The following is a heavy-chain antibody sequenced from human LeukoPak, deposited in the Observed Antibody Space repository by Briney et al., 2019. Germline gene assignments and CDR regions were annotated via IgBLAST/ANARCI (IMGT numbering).Heavy chain of an antibody. CDR2: ITNSGDNT. V-gene: IGHV3-23*01. CDR3: AKDRQHGR. J-gene: IGHJ4*02. D-gene: IGHD1-1*01. CDR1: GFTFRSST. Sequence: GGSLRLSCAASGFTFRSSTMNWVRQAPGKGLEWVSTITNSGDNTYYADSVKGLFTISRDNSKNTLCLQMNSLRAEDTAVYYCAKDRQHGRWGQGALVTVSS.